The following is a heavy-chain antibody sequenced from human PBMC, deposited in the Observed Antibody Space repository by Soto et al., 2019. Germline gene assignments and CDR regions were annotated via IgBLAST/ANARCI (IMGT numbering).Heavy chain of an antibody. CDR3: ARINRGAAADPGLLDY. V-gene: IGHV2-26*01. Sequence: GSGPTLVNPTETLTLTCTVSGFSLSNARMGVSWIRQPPGKALEWLAHIFSNDEKSYSTSLKSRLTISKDTSRSQVVLTMTNMDPVDTATYYCARINRGAAADPGLLDYWGQGTLVTVSS. CDR2: IFSNDEK. CDR1: GFSLSNARMG. J-gene: IGHJ4*02. D-gene: IGHD6-13*01.